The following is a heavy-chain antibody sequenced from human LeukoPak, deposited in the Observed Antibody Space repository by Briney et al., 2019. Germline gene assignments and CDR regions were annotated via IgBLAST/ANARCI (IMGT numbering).Heavy chain of an antibody. Sequence: SETLSLTCTVSGDSISSGSFYWSWIRQAAGKGLEWIGRVSSSGRTTYNPSLKSRVTISVDTSKNQFSLKLSSVTAADTAVYYCAGGGNYYDSSTYFDYWGQGTLVTVSS. J-gene: IGHJ4*02. V-gene: IGHV4-61*02. CDR1: GDSISSGSFY. CDR3: AGGGNYYDSSTYFDY. CDR2: VSSSGRT. D-gene: IGHD3-22*01.